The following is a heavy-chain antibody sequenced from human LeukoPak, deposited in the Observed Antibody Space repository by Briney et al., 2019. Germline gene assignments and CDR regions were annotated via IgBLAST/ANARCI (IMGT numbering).Heavy chain of an antibody. J-gene: IGHJ4*02. CDR1: GYTFTSYD. D-gene: IGHD4-17*01. Sequence: ASVKVSCKASGYTFTSYDINWVRQATGQGLEWMGWMNPNSGDTGYAQTFQGRVTMTRDTSVGTAYMELSSLRSEDTAVYYCASLGGGSTVTTYLNYWGQGTLVTVSS. V-gene: IGHV1-8*01. CDR3: ASLGGGSTVTTYLNY. CDR2: MNPNSGDT.